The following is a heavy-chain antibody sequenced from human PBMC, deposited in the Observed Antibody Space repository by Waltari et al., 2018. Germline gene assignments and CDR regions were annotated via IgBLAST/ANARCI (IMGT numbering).Heavy chain of an antibody. V-gene: IGHV3-53*01. Sequence: EVQLVESGGGLIQPGGSLRLSCAASGFTVSSNYMSWVRQAPGKGLEWVSVIYSGGSTYYADSVKGRFTISRDNSKNTLYLQMNSLRAEDTAVYYCARDLTLSGSGGMDVWGQGTTVTVTS. J-gene: IGHJ6*02. CDR1: GFTVSSNY. CDR2: IYSGGST. D-gene: IGHD3-10*01. CDR3: ARDLTLSGSGGMDV.